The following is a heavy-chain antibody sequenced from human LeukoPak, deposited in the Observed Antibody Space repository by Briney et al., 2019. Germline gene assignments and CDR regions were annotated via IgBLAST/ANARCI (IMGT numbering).Heavy chain of an antibody. D-gene: IGHD5-18*01. J-gene: IGHJ6*02. CDR2: INHSGST. CDR3: ARGRGYSYGYWYYGMDV. V-gene: IGHV4-34*01. CDR1: GGSFSGYY. Sequence: SETLSLTCAVYGGSFSGYYWSWIRQPPGKGLEWIGEINHSGSTNYNPSLKSRVTISVDTSKNQFSLKLSSVTAADTAVYYCARGRGYSYGYWYYGMDVWGQGTTVTVSS.